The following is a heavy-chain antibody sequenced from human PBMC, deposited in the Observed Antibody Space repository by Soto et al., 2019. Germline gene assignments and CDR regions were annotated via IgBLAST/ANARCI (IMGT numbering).Heavy chain of an antibody. Sequence: GGSLRLSCAASGFTFSNAWMSWVRQAPGKGLEWVGRIKSKTDGGTTDYAAPVKGRFTISRDDSKNTLYLQMNSLKTEDTAVYYCTTDLFNWNQPDAFDIWGQGTMVTVSS. J-gene: IGHJ3*02. CDR2: IKSKTDGGTT. CDR1: GFTFSNAW. D-gene: IGHD1-1*01. V-gene: IGHV3-15*01. CDR3: TTDLFNWNQPDAFDI.